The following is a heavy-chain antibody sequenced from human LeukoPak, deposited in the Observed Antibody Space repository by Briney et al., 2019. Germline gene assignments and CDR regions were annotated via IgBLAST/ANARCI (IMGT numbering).Heavy chain of an antibody. CDR3: ARDQKQVVVVAPDAFDI. J-gene: IGHJ3*02. CDR1: GFTFSSYW. D-gene: IGHD2-15*01. V-gene: IGHV3-7*01. Sequence: GGSLRLSCAASGFTFSSYWMSWVRQAPGKGREWVANIKQDGSEKYYVDSVKGRFTISRDNAKNSLYLQMNSLRAEDTAVYYCARDQKQVVVVAPDAFDIWGQGTMVTVSS. CDR2: IKQDGSEK.